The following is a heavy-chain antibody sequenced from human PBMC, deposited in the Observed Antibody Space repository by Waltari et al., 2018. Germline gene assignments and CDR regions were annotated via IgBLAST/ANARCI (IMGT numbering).Heavy chain of an antibody. Sequence: QLQLQESGPGLVKPSETLSLTCSVSGASSSRPNWGWIRQPPGKGLEWIATIEYSGSAYYNPSLKSRVTISVDTSKNQFSLKLSSVTAADTAVYYCVRRRSGAYSDYWGQGTLVTVSS. D-gene: IGHD3-3*01. J-gene: IGHJ4*02. CDR2: IEYSGSA. CDR1: GASSSRPN. CDR3: VRRRSGAYSDY. V-gene: IGHV4-39*07.